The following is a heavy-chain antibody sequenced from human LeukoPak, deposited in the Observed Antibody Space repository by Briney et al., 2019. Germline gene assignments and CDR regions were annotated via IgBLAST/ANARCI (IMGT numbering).Heavy chain of an antibody. D-gene: IGHD5-18*01. CDR1: GGSISSYY. J-gene: IGHJ4*02. CDR2: IYYSGST. Sequence: PSETLSLTCTVSGGSISSYYWSWIRQPPGKGLEWIGYIYYSGSTNYNPSLKSRVTISVDTSKNQFSLKLSSVTAADTAVYYCARGRKYRGYSYGYWGQGTLVTVSS. CDR3: ARGRKYRGYSYGY. V-gene: IGHV4-59*12.